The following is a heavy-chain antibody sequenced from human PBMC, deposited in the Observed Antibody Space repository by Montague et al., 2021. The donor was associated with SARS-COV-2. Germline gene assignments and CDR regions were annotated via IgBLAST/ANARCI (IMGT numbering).Heavy chain of an antibody. J-gene: IGHJ5*02. D-gene: IGHD1-26*01. CDR2: IDWDDDK. CDR3: ARRKWVLLGAGGVDP. V-gene: IGHV2-70*01. CDR1: GFSLSTSGMC. Sequence: PALVKPTQTLTLTCTFSGFSLSTSGMCVSWIRQPPGKALEWLALIDWDDDKYYSTSLKTRLTISKDTSKNQVVLTMTNMDPVDTATYYCARRKWVLLGAGGVDPWGQGTLVTVSS.